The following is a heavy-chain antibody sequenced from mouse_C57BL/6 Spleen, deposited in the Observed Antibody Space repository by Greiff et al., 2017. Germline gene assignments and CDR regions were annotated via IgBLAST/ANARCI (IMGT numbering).Heavy chain of an antibody. V-gene: IGHV1-69*01. D-gene: IGHD1-1*01. CDR1: GYTFTSYW. CDR3: ARRRVYGSNSFDY. Sequence: QVQLQQPGAELVMPGASVKLSCKASGYTFTSYWMHWVKQRPGQGLEWIGEIDHSDSYTNYNQKFKGKSTLTVDKSSSTAYMQLSSLTSEDSAVYYCARRRVYGSNSFDYWGQGTTLTVSS. CDR2: IDHSDSYT. J-gene: IGHJ2*01.